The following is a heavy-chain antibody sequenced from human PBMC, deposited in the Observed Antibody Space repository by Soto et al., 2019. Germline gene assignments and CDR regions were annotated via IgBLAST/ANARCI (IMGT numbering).Heavy chain of an antibody. Sequence: PGGSLRLSCAASGFTFSSYGMHWVRQAPGKGLEWVAVISYDGSNKYYADSVKGRFTISRDNSKNTLYLQMNSLRAEDTAVYYCARVRPQLKIVVVMGVQYYFDYWGQGTLVTSPQ. J-gene: IGHJ4*02. CDR3: ARVRPQLKIVVVMGVQYYFDY. CDR2: ISYDGSNK. CDR1: GFTFSSYG. V-gene: IGHV3-30*03. D-gene: IGHD3-22*01.